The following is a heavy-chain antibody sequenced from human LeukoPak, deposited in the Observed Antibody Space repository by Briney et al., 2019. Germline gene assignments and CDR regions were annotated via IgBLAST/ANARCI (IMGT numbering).Heavy chain of an antibody. CDR2: TGQYGHDN. V-gene: IGHV3-7*01. CDR1: GFTFRNRW. CDR3: AAGGAPGRFDY. J-gene: IGHJ4*02. Sequence: GGSLRLSCAGSGFTFRNRWATWVRQAPGKGLEWVASTGQYGHDNDYVDSVRGRFTISRDFAKISLFLQMNSLRVEDTAVYYCAAGGAPGRFDYWGRGAPVTVSS. D-gene: IGHD6-13*01.